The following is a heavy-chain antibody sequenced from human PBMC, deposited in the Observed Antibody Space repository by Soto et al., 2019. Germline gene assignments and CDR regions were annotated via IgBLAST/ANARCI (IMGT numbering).Heavy chain of an antibody. D-gene: IGHD6-19*01. CDR3: VREISVAGGHFDY. J-gene: IGHJ4*02. Sequence: GSLRLSCTASGFTFSSYGMNWVRQAPGKGLEWVSSISSSSSTIYYADSVRGRFTISRDNAKNSLYLQMNSLRDEDTAVYYCVREISVAGGHFDYWGQGTLVTSPQ. V-gene: IGHV3-48*02. CDR1: GFTFSSYG. CDR2: ISSSSSTI.